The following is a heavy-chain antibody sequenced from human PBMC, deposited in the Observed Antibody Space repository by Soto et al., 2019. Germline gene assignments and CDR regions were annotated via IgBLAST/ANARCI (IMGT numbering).Heavy chain of an antibody. D-gene: IGHD1-26*01. J-gene: IGHJ3*02. V-gene: IGHV4-61*01. CDR1: GGSVSSGSYY. Sequence: TSETLSLTCTVSGGSVSSGSYYWSWIRQPPGKGLEWIGYIYYSGSTNYNPSLKSRVTISVDTSKNQFSLKLSSVTAADTAVYYCAIVGATRGAFDIWGQGTMVTVSS. CDR2: IYYSGST. CDR3: AIVGATRGAFDI.